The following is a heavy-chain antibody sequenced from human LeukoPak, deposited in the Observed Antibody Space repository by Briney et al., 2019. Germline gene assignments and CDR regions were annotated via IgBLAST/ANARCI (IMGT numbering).Heavy chain of an antibody. CDR2: IGGSGATT. V-gene: IGHV3-23*01. CDR3: AKDPNGDYVGAFDS. J-gene: IGHJ3*02. CDR1: GFSFSAHG. Sequence: GGSLRLSCAASGFSFSAHGMNWVRQAPGKGLEWVSAIGGSGATTYYADSVRGRFTISRDNSKNTMYLKMSSLRAEDTAVYYCAKDPNGDYVGAFDSWGQGTLVTVSS. D-gene: IGHD4-17*01.